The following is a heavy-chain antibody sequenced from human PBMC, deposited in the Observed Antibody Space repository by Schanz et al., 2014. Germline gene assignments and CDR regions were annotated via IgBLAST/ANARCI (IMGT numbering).Heavy chain of an antibody. CDR2: ISAYNGNT. Sequence: QVQLVQSGAEVKKPGASVKVSCKASGYTFTSYGINWVRQAPGQGLEWMGWISAYNGNTNYAQKLQGRVTMTTDTSTSTAYMELRSLRSDDTAVYYCARDRLECGAECYSVEVFEIWGQGTRVIVSS. CDR1: GYTFTSYG. V-gene: IGHV1-18*01. D-gene: IGHD2-21*01. J-gene: IGHJ4*02. CDR3: ARDRLECGAECYSVEVFEI.